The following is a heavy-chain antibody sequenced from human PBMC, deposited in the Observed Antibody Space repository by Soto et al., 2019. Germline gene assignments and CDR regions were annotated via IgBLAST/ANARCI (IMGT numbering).Heavy chain of an antibody. D-gene: IGHD6-13*01. CDR1: GGTFSSYI. CDR2: IIPILGIA. CDR3: ARVSSPYYGMDV. Sequence: QVQLVQSGAEVKKPGSSVKVSCKTSGGTFSSYIISWVRQAPGQGLEWMGRIIPILGIANYAQKFQGRVTITADKSTSTAYRELSSLRSEDTAVYYCARVSSPYYGMDVWGQGTTVTVSS. J-gene: IGHJ6*02. V-gene: IGHV1-69*02.